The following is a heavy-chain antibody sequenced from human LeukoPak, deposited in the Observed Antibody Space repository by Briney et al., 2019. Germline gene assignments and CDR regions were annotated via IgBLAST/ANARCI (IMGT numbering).Heavy chain of an antibody. CDR1: GFTFSSYA. CDR2: ISGSGGST. J-gene: IGHJ3*02. CDR3: AKDWSGYDAFDI. Sequence: QTGGSLRLSCAASGFTFSSYAMSWVRQAPGKGLEWVSAISGSGGSTYYADSVKGRFTISRDNSKNTLYLQMNSLRAEDTAVYYCAKDWSGYDAFDIWGQGTMVTVPS. D-gene: IGHD3-3*01. V-gene: IGHV3-23*01.